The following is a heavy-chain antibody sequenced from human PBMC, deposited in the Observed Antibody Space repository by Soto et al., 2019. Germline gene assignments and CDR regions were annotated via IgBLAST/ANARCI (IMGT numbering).Heavy chain of an antibody. V-gene: IGHV3-30*18. CDR1: GFTFSSYG. J-gene: IGHJ4*02. D-gene: IGHD1-26*01. Sequence: PGGSLRLSCAASGFTFSSYGMHWVRQAPGKGLEWVAVISYDGSNKYYADSVKGRFTISRDNSKNTLYLQMNSLRAEDTAVYYCAKDEVGAPFDYWGQGTLVTVSS. CDR3: AKDEVGAPFDY. CDR2: ISYDGSNK.